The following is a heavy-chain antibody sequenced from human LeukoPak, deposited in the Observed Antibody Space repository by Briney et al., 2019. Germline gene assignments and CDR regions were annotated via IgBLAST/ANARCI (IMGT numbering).Heavy chain of an antibody. D-gene: IGHD6-6*01. V-gene: IGHV4-39*01. CDR2: IYYSGST. CDR3: ARHPYSSSSEWFDP. Sequence: SETLSLTCTVSGGSISSSSYYWGWIRQPPGKGLEWIGSIYYSGSTYYNPSLRSRVTISVDTSKNQFSLKLSSVTAADTAVCYCARHPYSSSSEWFDPWGQGTLVTVSS. CDR1: GGSISSSSYY. J-gene: IGHJ5*02.